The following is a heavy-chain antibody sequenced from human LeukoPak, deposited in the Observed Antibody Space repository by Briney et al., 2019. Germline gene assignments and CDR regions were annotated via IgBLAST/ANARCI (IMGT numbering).Heavy chain of an antibody. J-gene: IGHJ6*02. D-gene: IGHD3-10*01. CDR3: ARDRELAAYYYYGMDV. V-gene: IGHV1-46*01. Sequence: ASVKVSCKASGYTFTSYYMHWVRQAPGQGLEWMGIINPSGGSTSYAQKFQGRVTITADESTSTAYMELSSLRSEDTAVYYCARDRELAAYYYYGMDVWGQGTTVTVSS. CDR1: GYTFTSYY. CDR2: INPSGGST.